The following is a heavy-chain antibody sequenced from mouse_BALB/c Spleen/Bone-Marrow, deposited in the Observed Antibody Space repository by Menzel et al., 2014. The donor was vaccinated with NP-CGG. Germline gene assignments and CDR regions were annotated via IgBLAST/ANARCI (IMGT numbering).Heavy chain of an antibody. CDR3: TNYGYD. V-gene: IGHV1-66*01. J-gene: IGHJ2*01. CDR2: IYPGNVNT. Sequence: AQRVESGAELVKPGASVKLSCTASGFNIKDTYIHWVKQRPGQGLEWIGWIYPGNVNTKYNERFKGKATLTVDKSSSTAHMQLSSLTSEDSAVYYCTNYGYDWGQGTALTVSS. D-gene: IGHD1-2*01. CDR1: GFNIKDTY.